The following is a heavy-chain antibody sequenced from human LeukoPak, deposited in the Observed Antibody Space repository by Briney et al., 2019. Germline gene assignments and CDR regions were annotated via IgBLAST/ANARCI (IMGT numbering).Heavy chain of an antibody. V-gene: IGHV3-48*01. CDR1: GFTFSSYS. CDR2: ITTRSAI. CDR3: ARVRGAGLQYYYMDV. Sequence: GGSLRLSCAASGFTFSSYSMNWVRQAPGKGLEWVSYITTRSAIYYADSVKGRFTISRDNTKDSLYLQMNSLRADDTAVYYCARVRGAGLQYYYMDVWGKGTTVTVSS. J-gene: IGHJ6*03. D-gene: IGHD1-26*01.